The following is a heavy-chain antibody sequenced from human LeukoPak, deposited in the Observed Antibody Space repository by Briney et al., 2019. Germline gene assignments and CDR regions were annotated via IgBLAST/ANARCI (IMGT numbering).Heavy chain of an antibody. J-gene: IGHJ4*02. CDR2: INEDGSTT. CDR3: VRDLGGRSGH. D-gene: IGHD1-26*01. V-gene: IGHV3-74*01. CDR1: GFTFSSNW. Sequence: EGSLRLSCAASGFTFSSNWMHWVRQAPGKGLVWVSRINEDGSTTNYADSVKGRSTIFRDNAKNTLYLQMNSLRAEDTAVYYCVRDLGGRSGHWGQGTLVTVSS.